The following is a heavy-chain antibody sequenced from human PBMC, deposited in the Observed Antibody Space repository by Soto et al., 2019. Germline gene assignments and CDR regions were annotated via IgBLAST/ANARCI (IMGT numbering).Heavy chain of an antibody. CDR1: GFTFSSYW. D-gene: IGHD3-10*01. CDR2: IKQDGSEK. CDR3: ARDLALWFGELGEGAFDI. J-gene: IGHJ3*02. Sequence: EVQLVESGGGLVQPGGSLRLSCAASGFTFSSYWMSWVRQAPGKGLEWVANIKQDGSEKYYVDSVKGRFTISRDNAKNSLYLQMNSLRAGDTAVYYCARDLALWFGELGEGAFDIWGQGTMVTVSS. V-gene: IGHV3-7*05.